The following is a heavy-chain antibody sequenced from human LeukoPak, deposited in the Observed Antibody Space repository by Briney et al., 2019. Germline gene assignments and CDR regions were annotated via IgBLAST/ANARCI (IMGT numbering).Heavy chain of an antibody. CDR3: ARDGGNVDTAMATFDY. D-gene: IGHD5-18*01. V-gene: IGHV1-46*01. J-gene: IGHJ4*02. CDR2: INRGGDST. Sequence: GASVNVSCKSFGDTFSGNYIHWVRLGPGQGLEWVGIINRGGDSTTYALKFQGRFTMTRDTSTSTAYMELSSLRSEDTAVYSCARDGGNVDTAMATFDYWGQGPLVTVSS. CDR1: GDTFSGNY.